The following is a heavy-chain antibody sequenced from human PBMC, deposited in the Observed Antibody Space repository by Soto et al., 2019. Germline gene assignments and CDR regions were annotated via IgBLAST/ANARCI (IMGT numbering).Heavy chain of an antibody. CDR2: IGTAGDT. CDR1: GFTFSSYN. Sequence: GGSLRLSCAASGFTFSSYNMHWVRQATGKGLEWVSAIGTAGDTYYPGSVKGRFTISRENAKNSLYLQMNSLRAGDTGVYYCARDSRYCSGGSCYFYYGMDVWGQGTTVTVS. V-gene: IGHV3-13*01. D-gene: IGHD2-15*01. J-gene: IGHJ6*02. CDR3: ARDSRYCSGGSCYFYYGMDV.